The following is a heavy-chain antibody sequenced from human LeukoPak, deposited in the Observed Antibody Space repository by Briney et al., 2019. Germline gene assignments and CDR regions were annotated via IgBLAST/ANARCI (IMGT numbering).Heavy chain of an antibody. Sequence: SETLSPTCTVSGGSISSYYWSWIRQPPGKGLEWIGHIYYSGSTNYNPSLKSGVTISVDTSKNQFSLKLSSVTAADTAVYYCARPLVNYDTLTGSFQIDAFDIWGQGTMVTVSS. D-gene: IGHD3-9*01. CDR1: GGSISSYY. J-gene: IGHJ3*02. CDR3: ARPLVNYDTLTGSFQIDAFDI. V-gene: IGHV4-59*08. CDR2: IYYSGST.